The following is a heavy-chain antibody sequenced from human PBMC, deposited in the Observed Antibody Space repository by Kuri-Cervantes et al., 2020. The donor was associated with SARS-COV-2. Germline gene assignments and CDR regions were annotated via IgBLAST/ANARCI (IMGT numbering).Heavy chain of an antibody. J-gene: IGHJ4*02. D-gene: IGHD3-16*02. CDR3: AREYVWGSYRRFDH. Sequence: ASVKVSCKASGGTFSSYAISWVRQAPGQGLEWMGWINTNTGNPTYAQGFTGRFVFSLDTSVSTAYLQISSLKAEDTAVYYCAREYVWGSYRRFDHWGQGTLVTVSS. CDR2: INTNTGNP. V-gene: IGHV7-4-1*02. CDR1: GGTFSSYA.